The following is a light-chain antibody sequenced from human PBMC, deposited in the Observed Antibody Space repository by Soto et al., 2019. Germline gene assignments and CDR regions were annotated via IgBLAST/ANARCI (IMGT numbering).Light chain of an antibody. J-gene: IGKJ4*01. CDR1: HSVSNY. Sequence: EIVLTQSPATLSLSPGERATLSCRASHSVSNYLAWYQQKAGQAPRLLIYDASDRATGIPARFSGSGSGTDFTLTISSLEPEDFAVYYCQQRSNWPLTFGGGTRVEIK. CDR2: DAS. CDR3: QQRSNWPLT. V-gene: IGKV3-11*01.